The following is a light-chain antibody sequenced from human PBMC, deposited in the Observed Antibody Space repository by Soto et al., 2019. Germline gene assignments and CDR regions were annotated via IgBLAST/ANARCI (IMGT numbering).Light chain of an antibody. J-gene: IGKJ5*01. CDR2: GAS. CDR3: QQYSALPR. CDR1: QSVTSSY. Sequence: DIVLTQSPGTLSLSPGERATLSCRASQSVTSSYLAWYQHKPGQAPRLLIYGASSRATGIPDRFSGSGSGTDFTLTISRLEPEDFAVYFCQQYSALPRFGQGTRLEIK. V-gene: IGKV3-20*01.